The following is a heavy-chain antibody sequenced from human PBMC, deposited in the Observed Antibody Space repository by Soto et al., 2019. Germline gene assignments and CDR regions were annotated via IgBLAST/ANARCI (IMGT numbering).Heavy chain of an antibody. CDR2: IDPIGGNT. D-gene: IGHD2-2*01. Sequence: QVQLVQSGAEVKEPGASVKISCTASGYTFTTNRIHWVRQAPGQGLDWMGMIDPIGGNTGYARKFQDRVAMTRDTSTGTAYIEVNSLRVDDTAMYFCVRGYCTSSASCEGDFQHWGQGTLVTVSS. CDR3: VRGYCTSSASCEGDFQH. J-gene: IGHJ1*01. CDR1: GYTFTTNR. V-gene: IGHV1-46*01.